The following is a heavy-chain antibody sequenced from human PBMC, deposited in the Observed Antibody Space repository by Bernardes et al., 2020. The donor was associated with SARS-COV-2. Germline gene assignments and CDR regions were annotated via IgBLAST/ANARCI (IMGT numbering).Heavy chain of an antibody. CDR3: ARIYSTSSFDFDY. V-gene: IGHV3-7*01. CDR1: GFTFSTFW. D-gene: IGHD6-6*01. CDR2: INQDGSET. Sequence: GGSLRLSCAASGFTFSTFWITWVRQAPAKGLEWVAHINQDGSETFYVDSVKGRFTISRDNAKNSLFMEMNTLRAEDTAVYYCARIYSTSSFDFDYWGQGTLVTVSS. J-gene: IGHJ4*02.